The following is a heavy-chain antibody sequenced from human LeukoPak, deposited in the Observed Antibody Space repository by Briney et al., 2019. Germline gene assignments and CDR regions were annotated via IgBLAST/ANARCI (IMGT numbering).Heavy chain of an antibody. CDR1: GGSISSYY. J-gene: IGHJ4*02. Sequence: SETLSLTCTVSGGSISSYYWSWIRQPPGKGLEWIGYIYYSGSTNYNPSLKSRVTISVDTSKNQFSLKLSSVTAADTAVYYCARAHYSSSSALDYWGQGTLVTVSP. CDR2: IYYSGST. CDR3: ARAHYSSSSALDY. D-gene: IGHD6-6*01. V-gene: IGHV4-59*12.